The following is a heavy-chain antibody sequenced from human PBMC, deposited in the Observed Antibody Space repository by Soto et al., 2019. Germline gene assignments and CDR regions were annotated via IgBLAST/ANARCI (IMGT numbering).Heavy chain of an antibody. J-gene: IGHJ2*01. D-gene: IGHD2-2*01. Sequence: QVRLQQWGAGLLKPSETLSVTCAVYGGFFSDYYWTWIRQPPGKGLEWIGEINHRGSTNYNPSLKSAVLVSVDTANNQSSLKLSSVTAADTAVYYCAREVPSRYFDLWGRGTPVTVSS. V-gene: IGHV4-34*01. CDR3: AREVPSRYFDL. CDR1: GGFFSDYY. CDR2: INHRGST.